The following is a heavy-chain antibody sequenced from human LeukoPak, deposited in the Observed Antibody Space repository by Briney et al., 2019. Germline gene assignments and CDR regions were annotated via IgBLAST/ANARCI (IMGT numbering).Heavy chain of an antibody. CDR3: ARVPPSIYYDSSGHAFDI. CDR2: IYYSGST. J-gene: IGHJ3*02. V-gene: IGHV4-59*01. CDR1: GGSISSYY. Sequence: PSETLSLTCTVSGGSISSYYWSWIRQPPGKGLEWIGYIYYSGSTNYNPSLKSRVTISVDTSKNQFSLKLSSVTAADTAVYYCARVPPSIYYDSSGHAFDIWGQGTMVTVSS. D-gene: IGHD3-22*01.